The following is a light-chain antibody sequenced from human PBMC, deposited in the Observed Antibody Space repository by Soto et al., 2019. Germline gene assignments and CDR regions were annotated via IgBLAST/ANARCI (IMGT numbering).Light chain of an antibody. CDR3: CSFAGSNNYV. V-gene: IGLV2-23*02. CDR1: SSDIGSFNL. Sequence: QSALTQPASVSGSPGQSITISCTGTSSDIGSFNLVSWYQQYPGKAPKLMNFEVSKRPSGVSDRFSGSKSGNTATLTISGLQAEDEADYFCCSFAGSNNYVFGGGTKVTVL. J-gene: IGLJ2*01. CDR2: EVS.